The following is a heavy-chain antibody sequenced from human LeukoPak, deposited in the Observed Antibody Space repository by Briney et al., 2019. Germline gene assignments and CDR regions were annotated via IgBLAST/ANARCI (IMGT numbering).Heavy chain of an antibody. J-gene: IGHJ4*02. D-gene: IGHD5-18*01. CDR3: ARGTAMVTRGY. V-gene: IGHV4-34*01. CDR1: GGSFSGYY. Sequence: SETLSLTCAVYGGSFSGYYWSWIRQPPGKGLEWIGEINHSGSTNYNPSLKSRVTISVDTSKNQFSLKLSSVTAADTAVYYCARGTAMVTRGYWGQGTLVTVSS. CDR2: INHSGST.